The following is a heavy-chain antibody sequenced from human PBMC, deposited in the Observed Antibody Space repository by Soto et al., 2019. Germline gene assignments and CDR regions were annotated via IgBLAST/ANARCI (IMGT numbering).Heavy chain of an antibody. Sequence: PGGSLILSCAASGFTFRSYWMHWVRQAPGKELEWVAIISYDGSTNYYADSVRGRFTISRDNSKSTLNLQMNSLRAEDTAVYYCAREGTPVTGPTHYYYALVVWGQGTTVAAP. J-gene: IGHJ6*02. V-gene: IGHV3-30*03. CDR1: GFTFRSYW. CDR2: ISYDGSTN. CDR3: AREGTPVTGPTHYYYALVV. D-gene: IGHD6-19*01.